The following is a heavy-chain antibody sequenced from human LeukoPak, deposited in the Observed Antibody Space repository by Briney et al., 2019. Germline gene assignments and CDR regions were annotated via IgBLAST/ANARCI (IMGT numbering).Heavy chain of an antibody. J-gene: IGHJ5*02. CDR2: ISNDGSNK. D-gene: IGHD5-12*01. CDR1: GFTFSTYG. CDR3: ARSDVDMAA. Sequence: GGSLRLSCAASGFTFSTYGMHWVRQAPGKGLEWVAVISNDGSNKLYADSVKGRFTISRDNSKNTLYLQMNGLRAEDTAVYYCARSDVDMAAWGQGTLVTVSS. V-gene: IGHV3-30*03.